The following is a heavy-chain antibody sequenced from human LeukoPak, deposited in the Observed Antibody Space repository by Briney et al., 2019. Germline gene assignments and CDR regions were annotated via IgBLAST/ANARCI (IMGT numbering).Heavy chain of an antibody. CDR3: AKLQAVGTNRFDR. J-gene: IGHJ5*02. CDR2: IYYSGST. Sequence: SETLSLTCTVSGDSISSSSDYWGWIRQPPGKGLEWIGSIYYSGSTYYNPSLKSRVTISVDTSKNQFSLKLSSVAAADTAVYYCAKLQAVGTNRFDRWGQGTLVTVSP. V-gene: IGHV4-39*01. CDR1: GDSISSSSDY. D-gene: IGHD1-26*01.